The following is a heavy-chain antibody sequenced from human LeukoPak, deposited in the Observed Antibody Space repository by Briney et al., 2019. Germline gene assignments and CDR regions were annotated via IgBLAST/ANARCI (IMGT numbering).Heavy chain of an antibody. V-gene: IGHV1-18*01. CDR3: ARQGSVASHYGDPTYYYYGMDV. CDR2: ISAYNGNT. CDR1: GYTFTSYG. Sequence: AASVKVFCKASGYTFTSYGISWVRQAPGQGLEWMGWISAYNGNTNYAQKLQGRVTMTTDTSTSTAYMELRSLRSDDTAVYYCARQGSVASHYGDPTYYYYGMDVWGQGTTVTVSS. J-gene: IGHJ6*02. D-gene: IGHD4-17*01.